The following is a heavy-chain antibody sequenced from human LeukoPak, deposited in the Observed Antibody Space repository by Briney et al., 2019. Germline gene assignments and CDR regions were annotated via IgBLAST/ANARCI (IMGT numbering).Heavy chain of an antibody. CDR1: GGTFSSYA. J-gene: IGHJ4*02. CDR3: GAGHPRVDY. CDR2: TSTYNDGK. Sequence: ASVKVSCKASGGTFSSYAISWVRQAPGQGLEWMGWTSTYNDGKNYAQSLQGRITMTSDTSTNTAYMELSSLRSDDTAVYYCGAGHPRVDYWGQGTLVTVSS. V-gene: IGHV1-18*01.